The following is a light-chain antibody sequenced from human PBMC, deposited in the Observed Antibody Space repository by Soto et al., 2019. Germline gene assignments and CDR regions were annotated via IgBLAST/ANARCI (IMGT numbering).Light chain of an antibody. J-gene: IGKJ1*01. CDR2: KAS. CDR1: QSISSW. V-gene: IGKV1-5*03. CDR3: QQYHTYSRT. Sequence: DIQMTQSPSTLSASVVDRVTITCRASQSISSWLAWYQQKPGKAPKLLIYKASSLESGVPSRFSGSGSGTEFTLTISSLQPDDFATYYCQQYHTYSRTFGQGTKVDIK.